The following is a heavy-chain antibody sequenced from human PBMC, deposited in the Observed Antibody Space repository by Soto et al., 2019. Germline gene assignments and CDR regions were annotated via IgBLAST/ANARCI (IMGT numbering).Heavy chain of an antibody. CDR1: GGSISSSSYY. V-gene: IGHV4-39*01. J-gene: IGHJ6*03. CDR2: IYYSGST. D-gene: IGHD6-19*01. CDR3: AAVASDYYYYYYMDV. Sequence: SQTLSLTCTVSGGSISSSSYYWGWIRQPPGKGLEWIGSIYYSGSTYYNPSLKSLVTISVDTSKNQFSLKLSSVTAADTAVYYCAAVASDYYYYYYMDVWGKGTTVTVSS.